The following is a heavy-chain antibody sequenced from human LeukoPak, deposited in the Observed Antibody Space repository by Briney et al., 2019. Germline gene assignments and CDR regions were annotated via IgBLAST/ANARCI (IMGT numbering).Heavy chain of an antibody. V-gene: IGHV1-18*01. CDR1: GYTFTSYG. Sequence: ASVKVSCKASGYTFTSYGISWVRQAPGQGLEWMGWISAYNGNTNYAQKLQGRVTMTTDTSTSTAYMELRSLRSDDTAVYCCAAYSSSWYTNPWGQGTLVTVSS. CDR2: ISAYNGNT. D-gene: IGHD6-13*01. J-gene: IGHJ5*02. CDR3: AAYSSSWYTNP.